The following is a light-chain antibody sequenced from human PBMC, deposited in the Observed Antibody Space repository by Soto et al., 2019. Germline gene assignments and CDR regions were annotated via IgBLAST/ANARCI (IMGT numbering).Light chain of an antibody. Sequence: EIVLTQFPATLSLSPGDRATLSCRASQSVPSYLAWYQQKPGQAPRLLVHDISNRATGIPARFTGSGSVTDFTLTISSLEPEDSAVYYCQQRNAWPRNTFGQGTKLQI. CDR2: DIS. J-gene: IGKJ2*01. CDR1: QSVPSY. CDR3: QQRNAWPRNT. V-gene: IGKV3-11*01.